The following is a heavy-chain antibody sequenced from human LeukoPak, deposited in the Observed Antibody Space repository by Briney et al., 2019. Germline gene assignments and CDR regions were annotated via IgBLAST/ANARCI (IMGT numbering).Heavy chain of an antibody. CDR1: GGSFSGYY. D-gene: IGHD1-26*01. CDR2: INHSGST. J-gene: IGHJ4*02. Sequence: ASETLSLTCAVYGGSFSGYYWSWIRQPPGKGLEWIGVINHSGSTNYNPSLKSRVTISVDTSKNQFSLKLSSVTAADTAVYYCASSAVGATSIDYWGQGTLVTVSS. V-gene: IGHV4-34*01. CDR3: ASSAVGATSIDY.